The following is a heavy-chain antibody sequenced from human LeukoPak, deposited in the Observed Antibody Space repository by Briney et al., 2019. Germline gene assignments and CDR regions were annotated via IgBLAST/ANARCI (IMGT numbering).Heavy chain of an antibody. CDR3: ARDSYSSGWISDY. D-gene: IGHD6-19*01. CDR1: GGSISSYY. Sequence: SETLSLTCTVSGGSISSYYWGWIRQPPGKGLEWIGSLYYSGSTYYNPSLKSRVTISVDTSKNQFSLKLRSVTAADTAVYYCARDSYSSGWISDYWGQGTLVTVSS. J-gene: IGHJ4*02. CDR2: LYYSGST. V-gene: IGHV4-39*07.